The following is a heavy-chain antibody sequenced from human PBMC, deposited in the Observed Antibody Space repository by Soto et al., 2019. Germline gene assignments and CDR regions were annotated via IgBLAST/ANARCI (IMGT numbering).Heavy chain of an antibody. CDR1: GYSFTSYW. CDR3: PSHTPDSSYYYYGMDV. CDR2: IYPSDSDT. V-gene: IGHV5-51*01. D-gene: IGHD6-13*01. J-gene: IGHJ6*02. Sequence: GESLKISCKGSGYSFTSYWIGWVRQMPGKGLEWMGIIYPSDSDTRYSPSFQGQVTISADKSISTAYLQWSSLKASDTAMYYCPSHTPDSSYYYYGMDVRGQGTTVTVS.